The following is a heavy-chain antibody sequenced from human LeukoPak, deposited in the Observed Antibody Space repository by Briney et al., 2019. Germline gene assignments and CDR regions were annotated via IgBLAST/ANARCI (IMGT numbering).Heavy chain of an antibody. V-gene: IGHV4-59*08. CDR3: ARHPELYFFDY. D-gene: IGHD3-10*01. J-gene: IGHJ4*02. Sequence: PSETLSLTCTVSGASISSYYWIWIRQPPGKGLEWIGYISYSGSTNYNPSLKSRVTISADTSKNQVSLTLSSVTAADTAVYYCARHPELYFFDYWGQGTLVTVSS. CDR2: ISYSGST. CDR1: GASISSYY.